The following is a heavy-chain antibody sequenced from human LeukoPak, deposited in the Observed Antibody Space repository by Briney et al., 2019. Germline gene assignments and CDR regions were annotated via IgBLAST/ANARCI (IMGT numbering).Heavy chain of an antibody. D-gene: IGHD1-7*01. Sequence: GGSLRLSCVASGFTFSSYWMHWVRHAPGKGLVWVSRINSDGGGTSYADSVKGRFTISRDNSKNTLYLDINSLRDEDTALYYCAKDVETIWNSKNDAFDVWGQGTVVVVSS. CDR1: GFTFSSYW. V-gene: IGHV3-74*01. CDR2: INSDGGGT. J-gene: IGHJ3*01. CDR3: AKDVETIWNSKNDAFDV.